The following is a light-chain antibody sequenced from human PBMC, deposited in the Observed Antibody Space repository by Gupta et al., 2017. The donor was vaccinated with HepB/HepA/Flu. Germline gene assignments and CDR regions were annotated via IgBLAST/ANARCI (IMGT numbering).Light chain of an antibody. CDR2: GTS. V-gene: IGKV3-20*01. CDR1: QSVSSSY. J-gene: IGKJ2*01. CDR3: QQYGSSPYT. Sequence: SCRASQSVSSSYLTWYQQKPGQAPRLLIYGTSSRATGIPDRFSGSGSGRDFTLTISRLEPEDFAVYYCQQYGSSPYTFGQGTKLEIK.